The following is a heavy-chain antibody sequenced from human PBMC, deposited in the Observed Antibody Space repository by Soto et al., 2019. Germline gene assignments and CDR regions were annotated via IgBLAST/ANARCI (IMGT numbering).Heavy chain of an antibody. J-gene: IGHJ6*02. CDR2: INHSGST. Sequence: SETLSLTCAVYGGSFSGYYWSWIRQPPGKGLEWIGEINHSGSTNYNPSLKSRVTISVDTSKNQFSLKLSSVTAADTAVYYCARIKSAYDFWSGYYRDYYYGMDVWGQGTTVTVSS. D-gene: IGHD3-3*01. V-gene: IGHV4-34*01. CDR1: GGSFSGYY. CDR3: ARIKSAYDFWSGYYRDYYYGMDV.